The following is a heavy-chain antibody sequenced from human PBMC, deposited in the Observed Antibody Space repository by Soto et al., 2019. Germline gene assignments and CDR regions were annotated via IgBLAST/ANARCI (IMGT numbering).Heavy chain of an antibody. CDR1: GFTFSSYG. D-gene: IGHD2-8*01. CDR2: ISYDGSNK. V-gene: IGHV3-30*18. CDR3: AKEHGRNCTNGVCYDFDY. J-gene: IGHJ4*02. Sequence: LRLSCAASGFTFSSYGMHWVRQAPGKGLEWVAVISYDGSNKYYADSVKGRFTISRDNSKNTLYLQMNSLRAEDTAVYYCAKEHGRNCTNGVCYDFDYWAREPWSPSPQ.